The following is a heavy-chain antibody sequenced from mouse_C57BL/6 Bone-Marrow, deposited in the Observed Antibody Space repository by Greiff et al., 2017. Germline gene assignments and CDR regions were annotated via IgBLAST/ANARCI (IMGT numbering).Heavy chain of an antibody. V-gene: IGHV1-85*01. Sequence: VQLVQPGPELVKPGASVKLSCKASGYTFTSYCITWVKQRPGQGLEWIGWIYPSNGSTKYNEKFKGKATLTVDTSSSTAYIQLHSLTSEDSAVYYCADGSSCYWYFDVWGKGTTVTVSS. D-gene: IGHD1-1*01. CDR3: ADGSSCYWYFDV. CDR1: GYTFTSYC. CDR2: IYPSNGST. J-gene: IGHJ1*03.